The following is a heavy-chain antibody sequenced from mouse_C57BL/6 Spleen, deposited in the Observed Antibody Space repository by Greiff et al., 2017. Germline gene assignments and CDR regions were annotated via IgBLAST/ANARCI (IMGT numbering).Heavy chain of an antibody. V-gene: IGHV1-61*01. J-gene: IGHJ3*01. D-gene: IGHD1-1*02. CDR2: IYPSDSET. CDR1: GYTFTSYW. CDR3: ARWGGNPRGFAY. Sequence: QVQLKQPGAELVRPGSSVKLSCKASGYTFTSYWMDWVKQRPGQGLEWIGNIYPSDSETHYNQKFKDKATLTVDKSSSTAYLQLSSLTSEDSAVYYCARWGGNPRGFAYWGQGTLVTVSA.